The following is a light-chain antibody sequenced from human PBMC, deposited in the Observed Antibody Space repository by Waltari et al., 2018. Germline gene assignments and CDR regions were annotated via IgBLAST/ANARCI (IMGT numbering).Light chain of an antibody. CDR3: CSYAGSNNL. CDR2: AVS. CDR1: SSDVGAYNF. Sequence: QSALTQPPSASGSPGQSVTISCTGTSSDVGAYNFVPGYQQHPGKPPKLLIYAVSKRPSGVPDRFSGSKSGNTASLTVSGLQSEDEADYYCCSYAGSNNLFGGGTKLTVL. V-gene: IGLV2-8*01. J-gene: IGLJ2*01.